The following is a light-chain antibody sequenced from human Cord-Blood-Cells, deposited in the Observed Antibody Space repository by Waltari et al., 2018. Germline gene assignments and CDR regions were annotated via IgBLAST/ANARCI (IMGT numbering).Light chain of an antibody. CDR2: WAS. Sequence: DIVMTQSPDPLAVSLGERATINCKYSQSVLYSSNNKNYLAWYQQKPGQPPKLLIYWASTRESGVPDRFSGSGSGTDFTLTISSLQAEDVAVYYCQQYYSTPHTFGQGTKLEIK. CDR3: QQYYSTPHT. V-gene: IGKV4-1*01. J-gene: IGKJ2*01. CDR1: QSVLYSSNNKNY.